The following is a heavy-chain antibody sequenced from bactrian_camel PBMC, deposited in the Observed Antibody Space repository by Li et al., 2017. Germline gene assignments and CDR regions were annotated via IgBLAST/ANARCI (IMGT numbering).Heavy chain of an antibody. CDR3: VAARPPGDCYSGSGTYKY. J-gene: IGHJ4*01. CDR2: IRGDGAT. Sequence: QVQLVESGGGSVQAGDSLKLSCVPSEYIFGACLLGWYRQAPGMERELVSMIRGDGATTYAESVKGRFTISQDNAKKTVYLQMNSLKPEDTAMYYCVAARPPGDCYSGSGTYKYWGQGTQVTVS. D-gene: IGHD3*01. CDR1: EYIFGACL. V-gene: IGHV3S53*01.